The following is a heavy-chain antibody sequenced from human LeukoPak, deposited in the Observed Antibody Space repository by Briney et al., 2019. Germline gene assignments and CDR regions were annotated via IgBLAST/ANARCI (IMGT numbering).Heavy chain of an antibody. J-gene: IGHJ5*02. Sequence: GGSLRLSCAASGFTFSSSGMPWVRRAPGKGLEGVAFIRCDGRNKYYAESVKGRFHISRDNSSNTLYLQMNSLRGEDTAVYYCAKLVRGVAGFVWGWFDPWGEGTLVTVSS. V-gene: IGHV3-30*02. CDR2: IRCDGRNK. D-gene: IGHD6-19*01. CDR3: AKLVRGVAGFVWGWFDP. CDR1: GFTFSSSG.